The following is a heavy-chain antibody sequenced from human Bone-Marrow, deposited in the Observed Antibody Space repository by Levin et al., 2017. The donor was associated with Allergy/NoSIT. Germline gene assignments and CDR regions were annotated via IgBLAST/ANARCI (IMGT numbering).Heavy chain of an antibody. V-gene: IGHV4-30-4*01. CDR2: IFYTGST. Sequence: PSETLSLTCTVSGGAINSDNNYWSWIRQPPGTGLEWIGYIFYTGSTHYNPSLQSRVTISIDTSNNQFSLNLRSLTVADTAIYYCARVKWVHLPTSAHDVFDIWGQGTVVTVSS. CDR1: GGAINSDNNY. CDR3: ARVKWVHLPTSAHDVFDI. D-gene: IGHD1-1*01. J-gene: IGHJ3*02.